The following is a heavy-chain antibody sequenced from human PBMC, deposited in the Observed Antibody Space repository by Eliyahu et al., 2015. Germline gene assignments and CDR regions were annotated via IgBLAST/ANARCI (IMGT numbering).Heavy chain of an antibody. CDR1: GLIVSYQY. D-gene: IGHD2-15*01. Sequence: EVQLVXSGGGLIQPGGSLRLSCAXSGLIVSYQYLKWVRQAPGKGLEWVSVIYSGGSTHYADSVKGRFTISRDNYKNTLFLQMSSLRTEDTAVYYCARDPGHGGSDYWGQGTLVTVSS. V-gene: IGHV3-53*01. CDR2: IYSGGST. CDR3: ARDPGHGGSDY. J-gene: IGHJ4*02.